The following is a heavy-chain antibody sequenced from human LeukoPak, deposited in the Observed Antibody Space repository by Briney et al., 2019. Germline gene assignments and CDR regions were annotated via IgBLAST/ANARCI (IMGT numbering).Heavy chain of an antibody. V-gene: IGHV4-59*12. CDR3: ARDSGRGYSYYYGMDV. D-gene: IGHD5-18*01. CDR2: IYYSGST. J-gene: IGHJ6*02. Sequence: SETLSLTCTVSGGSISSYYWSWIRQPPGKGLEWIGYIYYSGSTNYNPSLKSRVTISVDTSKNQFSLKLSSVTAADTAVYYCARDSGRGYSYYYGMDVWGQGTTVTVSS. CDR1: GGSISSYY.